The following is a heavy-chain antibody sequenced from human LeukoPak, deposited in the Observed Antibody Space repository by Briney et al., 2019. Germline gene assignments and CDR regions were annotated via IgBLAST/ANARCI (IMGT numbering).Heavy chain of an antibody. V-gene: IGHV3-30*18. Sequence: GRSLRLSCAASGFTFSSYGMHWVRQAPGKGLEWVAVISYDGSNKYYADSVKGRFTISRDNSKNTLYPQMNSLRAEDTAVYYCAKDWASGVAADNWFDPWGQGTLVTVSS. CDR2: ISYDGSNK. CDR1: GFTFSSYG. J-gene: IGHJ5*02. CDR3: AKDWASGVAADNWFDP. D-gene: IGHD6-19*01.